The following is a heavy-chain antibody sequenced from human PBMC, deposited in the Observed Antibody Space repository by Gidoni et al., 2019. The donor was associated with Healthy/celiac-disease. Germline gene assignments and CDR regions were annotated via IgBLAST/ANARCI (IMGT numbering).Heavy chain of an antibody. CDR1: GFTFSNAW. Sequence: EVQLVESGGGLVKPGGSLRLSCAASGFTFSNAWMSWVRQAPGKGLEWVGRIKSKTDGGTTDSAAPVKGRFTISRDDSKNTLYLQMNSLKTEDTAVYYCTTGIMITFGGVIVFDYWGQGTLVTVSS. D-gene: IGHD3-16*02. J-gene: IGHJ4*02. CDR3: TTGIMITFGGVIVFDY. CDR2: IKSKTDGGTT. V-gene: IGHV3-15*01.